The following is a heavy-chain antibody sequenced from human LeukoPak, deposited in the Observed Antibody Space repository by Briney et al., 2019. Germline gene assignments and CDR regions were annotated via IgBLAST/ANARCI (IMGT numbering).Heavy chain of an antibody. V-gene: IGHV1-46*01. CDR3: ARDRTFGVVITGRYFDY. D-gene: IGHD3-3*01. J-gene: IGHJ4*02. CDR2: INPSGGST. CDR1: GYTFTSYY. Sequence: ASVKVSCKASGYTFTSYYMHWVRQAPGQGLEWMGIINPSGGSTNYAQKFQGRVTMTRDTSISTAYMELSRLRSDDTAVYYCARDRTFGVVITGRYFDYWGQGTLVTVSS.